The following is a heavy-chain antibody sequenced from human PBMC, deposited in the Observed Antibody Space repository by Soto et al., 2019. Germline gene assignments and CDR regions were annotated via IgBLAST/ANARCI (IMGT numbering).Heavy chain of an antibody. V-gene: IGHV4-34*01. D-gene: IGHD1-1*01. CDR2: INHSGTT. J-gene: IGHJ5*02. Sequence: SETLSLTCGVYGGSFSCYQWNWIRQSPGQGLEWIGEINHSGTTKYNPSLESRINLSVDTSKKQFSLKMFSVTAADTAIYYCARGWRFDPWGQGTQVTVSS. CDR1: GGSFSCYQ. CDR3: ARGWRFDP.